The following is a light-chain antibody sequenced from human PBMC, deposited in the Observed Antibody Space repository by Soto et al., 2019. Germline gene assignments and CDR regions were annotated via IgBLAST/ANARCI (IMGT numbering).Light chain of an antibody. V-gene: IGKV3-20*01. CDR2: GAP. Sequence: EIVLTQSPGTLSLSPGERATLSCGASPSISGSYLAWYQQKPGQAHRLLIYGAPSRSTDIPDRFSGSGSGADFTLTISRLEPEDFAVYYGQQYGTSITFGQGTRLEIK. CDR1: PSISGSY. CDR3: QQYGTSIT. J-gene: IGKJ5*01.